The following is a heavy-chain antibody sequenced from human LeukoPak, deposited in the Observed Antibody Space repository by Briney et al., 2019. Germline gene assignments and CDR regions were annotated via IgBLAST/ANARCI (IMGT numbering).Heavy chain of an antibody. D-gene: IGHD6-13*01. CDR3: ARAVPAPGTPENAFDI. CDR1: GFTFNNYA. V-gene: IGHV3-30*04. J-gene: IGHJ3*02. CDR2: ISRDGTDQ. Sequence: GGSLRLSCAASGFTFNNYAMHWVRQAPGEGLEWVAVISRDGTDQYYADSVKGRLTISRDNSQSTLYLHMNSLSTEDTALYYCARAVPAPGTPENAFDIWGQGTMVTVSS.